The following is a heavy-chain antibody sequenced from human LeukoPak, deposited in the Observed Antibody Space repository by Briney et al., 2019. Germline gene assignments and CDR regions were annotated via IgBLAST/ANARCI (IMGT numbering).Heavy chain of an antibody. CDR1: GFTFSSYA. CDR3: AKKLRRIAVAGGRADYYYGMDV. V-gene: IGHV3-23*01. Sequence: PGGSLRLSCAASGFTFSSYAMSWVRQAPGKGLEWASAISGSGGSTYYADSVKGRFTISRDNSKNTLYLQMNSLRAEDTAVYYCAKKLRRIAVAGGRADYYYGMDVWGQGTTVTVSS. CDR2: ISGSGGST. J-gene: IGHJ6*02. D-gene: IGHD6-19*01.